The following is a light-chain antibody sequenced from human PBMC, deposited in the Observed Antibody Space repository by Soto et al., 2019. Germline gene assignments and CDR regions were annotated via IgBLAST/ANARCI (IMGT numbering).Light chain of an antibody. CDR1: SSDVGGYNY. J-gene: IGLJ1*01. CDR2: DVS. Sequence: QSALTQPASLSGSPGQSITISCTGTSSDVGGYNYVSWYQQHPGKAPQLMIYDVSNRPSGVSNRVSGSKSGNTASLTISGLQAEYEADYYCSSYRASSAAPYVFGTGTKLTVL. V-gene: IGLV2-14*03. CDR3: SSYRASSAAPYV.